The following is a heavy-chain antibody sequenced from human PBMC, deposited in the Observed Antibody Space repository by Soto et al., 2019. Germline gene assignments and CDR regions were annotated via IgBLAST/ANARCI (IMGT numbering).Heavy chain of an antibody. CDR2: VYHTGYT. CDR1: GGSVSGYY. D-gene: IGHD6-6*01. J-gene: IGHJ5*02. CDR3: VKDPLEGGWAARPGSWFDP. Sequence: QVQLQESGPGLVKPSETLSLTCTVSGGSVSGYYWSWIRQPAGKGLEWIGRVYHTGYTNYNPSLRGRVTMSLDTSKNEISLKLTSVTAADTAVYYCVKDPLEGGWAARPGSWFDPWGLGTLVTVSS. V-gene: IGHV4-4*07.